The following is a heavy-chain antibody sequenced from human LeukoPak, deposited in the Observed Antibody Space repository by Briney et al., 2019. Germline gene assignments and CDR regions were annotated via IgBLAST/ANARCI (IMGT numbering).Heavy chain of an antibody. CDR1: GYTLTELS. D-gene: IGHD5-18*01. Sequence: ASVKVSCKVSGYTLTELSMHWVRQAPGKGLEWMGGFDPEDGETIYAQKFQGRVTMTRDTSTSTVYMELSSLRSEDTAVYYCARISVDTAMVDYWGQGTLVTVSS. CDR2: FDPEDGET. J-gene: IGHJ4*02. CDR3: ARISVDTAMVDY. V-gene: IGHV1-24*01.